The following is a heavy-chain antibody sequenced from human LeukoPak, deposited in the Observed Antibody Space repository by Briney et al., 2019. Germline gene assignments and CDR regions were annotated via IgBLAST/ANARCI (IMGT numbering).Heavy chain of an antibody. D-gene: IGHD3-10*01. J-gene: IGHJ6*03. CDR2: IRYDGSNK. CDR1: GFTFSSSW. Sequence: PGGSLRLSCAASGFTFSSSWMHWVRQAPGKGLEWVAFIRYDGSNKYYADSVKGRFTISRDNSKNTLYLQMNSLRAEDTAVYYCAKDVGRVRGVIMFGYYYYMDVWGKGTTATISS. CDR3: AKDVGRVRGVIMFGYYYYMDV. V-gene: IGHV3-30*02.